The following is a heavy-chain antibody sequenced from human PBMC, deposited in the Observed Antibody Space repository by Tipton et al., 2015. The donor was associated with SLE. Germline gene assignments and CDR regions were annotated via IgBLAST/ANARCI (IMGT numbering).Heavy chain of an antibody. J-gene: IGHJ6*03. CDR2: INHGGST. D-gene: IGHD3-16*01. Sequence: TLSLTCAVAGGSFTGYSWSWIRQSPGKGLEWIGEINHGGSTNYNPSLKSRVAISLDTPKNQFSLRLTSVTAADTAVYYCARGVSGYFHYCYMDVWGSGTTVTISS. CDR1: GGSFTGYS. V-gene: IGHV4-34*01. CDR3: ARGVSGYFHYCYMDV.